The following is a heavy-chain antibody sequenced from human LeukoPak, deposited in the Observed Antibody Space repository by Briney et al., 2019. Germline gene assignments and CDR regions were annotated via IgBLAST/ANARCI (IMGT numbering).Heavy chain of an antibody. CDR2: ISSSSSYI. Sequence: GGSLRLSCAASGFTFSSYSMNWVRQAPGKGLEWVSSISSSSSYIYYADSVKGRFTISRDNAKNSLYLQMNSLRAEDTAVYYCARDIEAAGPGFDYWGQGTLVTVSS. CDR3: ARDIEAAGPGFDY. V-gene: IGHV3-21*01. D-gene: IGHD6-13*01. CDR1: GFTFSSYS. J-gene: IGHJ4*02.